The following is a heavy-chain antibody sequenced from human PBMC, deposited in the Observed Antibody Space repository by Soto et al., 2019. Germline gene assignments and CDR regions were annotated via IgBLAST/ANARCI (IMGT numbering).Heavy chain of an antibody. CDR3: ERKETYYDFWFGYPTYYYYYGMDV. CDR2: IIPIFGTA. J-gene: IGHJ6*02. D-gene: IGHD3-3*01. Sequence: QVQLVQSGAEVKKPGSSVKVSCKASGGTFSSYAISWVRQAPGQGLEWMGGIIPIFGTANYAQKFQGRVTITADESTSTAYMELSSLRSEDTAVYYCERKETYYDFWFGYPTYYYYYGMDVWGQGTTVTVSS. CDR1: GGTFSSYA. V-gene: IGHV1-69*01.